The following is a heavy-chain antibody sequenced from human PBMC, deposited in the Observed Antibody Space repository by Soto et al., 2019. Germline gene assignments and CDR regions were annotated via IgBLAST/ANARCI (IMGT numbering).Heavy chain of an antibody. J-gene: IGHJ4*02. Sequence: VGSLRLSCEASGFTFSTYAMSWVRQAPGKGLQWISTITNSGKHTYYADSVKGRLTISRDTSTNTLYLEMNNLRAEDTAVYYCAKNYDLFTGAFDYWGQGKLVTVS. D-gene: IGHD3-9*01. CDR1: GFTFSTYA. CDR3: AKNYDLFTGAFDY. V-gene: IGHV3-23*05. CDR2: ITNSGKHT.